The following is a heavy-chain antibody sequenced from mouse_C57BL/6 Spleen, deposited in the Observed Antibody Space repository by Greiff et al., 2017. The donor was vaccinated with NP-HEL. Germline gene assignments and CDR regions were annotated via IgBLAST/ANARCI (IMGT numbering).Heavy chain of an antibody. CDR3: ARWGTTVVADYYAMDY. Sequence: QVQLQQSGAELARPGASVKLSCKASGYTFTSYGISWVKQRTGQGLEWIGEIYPRSGNTYYNEKFKGKATLTADKSSSTAYMELRSLTSEDSAVYFCARWGTTVVADYYAMDYWGQGTSVTVSS. D-gene: IGHD1-1*01. CDR2: IYPRSGNT. J-gene: IGHJ4*01. CDR1: GYTFTSYG. V-gene: IGHV1-81*01.